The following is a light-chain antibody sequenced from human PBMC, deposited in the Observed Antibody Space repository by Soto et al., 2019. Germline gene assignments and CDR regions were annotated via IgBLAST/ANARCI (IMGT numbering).Light chain of an antibody. J-gene: IGLJ3*02. CDR3: CSYANTTTV. Sequence: QSVLTQPASVSGSPGQSITISCTGTSSDIGTYDLVSWYQQFPGKAPKVIIYDDNKRPSGVSNRFSGSKSDNTASLTISGLQAEDEADYYCCSYANTTTVFGAGTKLTVL. CDR2: DDN. CDR1: SSDIGTYDL. V-gene: IGLV2-23*01.